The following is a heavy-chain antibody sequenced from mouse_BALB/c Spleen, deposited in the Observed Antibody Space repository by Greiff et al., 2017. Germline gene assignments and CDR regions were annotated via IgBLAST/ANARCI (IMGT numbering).Heavy chain of an antibody. V-gene: IGHV1-26*01. CDR1: GYSFTGYY. CDR3: ARGDYDRAMDY. Sequence: EVQLQQSGPELVKPGASVKISCKASGYSFTGYYMHWVKQSHVKSLEWIGRINPYNGATSYNQNFKDKASLTVDKSSSTAYMELHSLTSEDSAVYYCARGDYDRAMDYWGQGTSVTVSS. CDR2: INPYNGAT. D-gene: IGHD2-4*01. J-gene: IGHJ4*01.